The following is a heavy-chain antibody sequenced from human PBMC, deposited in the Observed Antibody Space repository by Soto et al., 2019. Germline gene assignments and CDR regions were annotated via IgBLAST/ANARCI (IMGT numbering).Heavy chain of an antibody. CDR2: TYYSGST. J-gene: IGHJ4*02. CDR1: GGSVSSGSYY. V-gene: IGHV4-61*01. Sequence: PSETLSLTCTVSGGSVSSGSYYWSWIRQPPGKGLEWIGYTYYSGSTNYNPSLKSRVTISVDTSKNQFSLKLSSVTAADTAVYYCARGLPPYYYGSGSYSLPYYFDYWGQGTLVTVSS. CDR3: ARGLPPYYYGSGSYSLPYYFDY. D-gene: IGHD3-10*01.